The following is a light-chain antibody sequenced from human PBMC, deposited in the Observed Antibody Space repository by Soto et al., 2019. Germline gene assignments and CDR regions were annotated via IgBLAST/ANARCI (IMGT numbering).Light chain of an antibody. J-gene: IGKJ1*01. Sequence: DIHMTQSPSTLSASVGDRVTITCRASQSISSWLAWDQQKPGKAPKLLIYKASTLQSGVPSRFSGSGSGAEFTLTISSLQPDDFATYYCQQYSSYWTFGQGTKVEIK. CDR2: KAS. CDR1: QSISSW. V-gene: IGKV1-5*03. CDR3: QQYSSYWT.